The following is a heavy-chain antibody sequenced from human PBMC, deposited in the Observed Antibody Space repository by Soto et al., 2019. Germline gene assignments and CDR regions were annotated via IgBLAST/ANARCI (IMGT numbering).Heavy chain of an antibody. D-gene: IGHD3-9*01. Sequence: PSETLSLTCAVYGGSFSGYYWSWIRQPPGKGLEWIGEINHSGSTNDNPSLKSRVTISVDTSKNQFSLKLSSVTAADTAVYYCAVRYFDWLSKPLDYWGQGTLVTVSS. CDR3: AVRYFDWLSKPLDY. CDR1: GGSFSGYY. V-gene: IGHV4-34*01. J-gene: IGHJ4*02. CDR2: INHSGST.